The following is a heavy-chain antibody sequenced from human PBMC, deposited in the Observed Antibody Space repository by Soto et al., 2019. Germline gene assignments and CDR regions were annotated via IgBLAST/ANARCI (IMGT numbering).Heavy chain of an antibody. J-gene: IGHJ4*02. D-gene: IGHD3-10*01. V-gene: IGHV3-30-3*01. CDR2: ISYDGSNK. CDR1: GFTFSSYA. CDR3: ARDNHYYGSGSYYIDYYFDY. Sequence: GESLKISCAASGFTFSSYAMHWVRQAPGKGLEWVAVISYDGSNKYYADSVKGRFTISRDNSKNTLYLQMNSLRAEDTAVYYCARDNHYYGSGSYYIDYYFDYWGQGTLVTVSS.